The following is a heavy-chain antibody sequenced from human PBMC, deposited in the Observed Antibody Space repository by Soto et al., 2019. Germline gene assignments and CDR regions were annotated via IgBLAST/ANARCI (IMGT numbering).Heavy chain of an antibody. CDR1: GFTFSNYA. Sequence: GGSLRLSCAASGFTFSNYAMHWVRQAPGKGLEWVAVISYDGSNKYYVDSVKGRFTISRDNSKNTLYLQMNSLGAEDTAVYYCAKSAPAAAGTGPFDYWGQGT. D-gene: IGHD6-13*01. V-gene: IGHV3-30-3*01. J-gene: IGHJ4*02. CDR2: ISYDGSNK. CDR3: AKSAPAAAGTGPFDY.